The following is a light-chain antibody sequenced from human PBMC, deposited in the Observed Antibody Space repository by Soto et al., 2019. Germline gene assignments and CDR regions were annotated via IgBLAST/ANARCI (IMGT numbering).Light chain of an antibody. CDR2: GAS. Sequence: IQLTQSPSSLSASVGDRVSISCRASQDIGKYLVWYQQKPGQAPKLLIYGASTLHSGVPPRFSGSGSGTDFTLTISSLQPEDFATYYCQQGNSFPLTFGGGTKVEIK. V-gene: IGKV1-9*01. CDR1: QDIGKY. J-gene: IGKJ4*01. CDR3: QQGNSFPLT.